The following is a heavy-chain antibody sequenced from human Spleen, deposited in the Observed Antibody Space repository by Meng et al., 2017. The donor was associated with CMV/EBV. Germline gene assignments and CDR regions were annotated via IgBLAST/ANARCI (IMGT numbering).Heavy chain of an antibody. CDR2: ISSSGSTI. J-gene: IGHJ5*02. Sequence: GESLKISCAASGFTFSSYAMSWVRQAPGKGLEWVSYISSSGSTIYYADSVKGRFTISRDNAKNSLYLQMNSLRAEDTAVYYCARDSIAATPAWGQGTLVTVSS. CDR1: GFTFSSYA. V-gene: IGHV3-48*03. D-gene: IGHD6-13*01. CDR3: ARDSIAATPA.